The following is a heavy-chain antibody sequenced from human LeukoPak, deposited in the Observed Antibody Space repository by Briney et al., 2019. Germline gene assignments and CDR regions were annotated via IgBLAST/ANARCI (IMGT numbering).Heavy chain of an antibody. V-gene: IGHV1-18*01. D-gene: IGHD1-20*01. Sequence: ASVKVSCKASGYTFTNYGISWVRQAPGQGLEWMGRISAYNAKTNYAQKVQGRVTMTTDTSTSTAHMELRSLKSDDTAVYYCAREAGLTGTRNFDYWGQGTLVTVSS. J-gene: IGHJ4*02. CDR3: AREAGLTGTRNFDY. CDR2: ISAYNAKT. CDR1: GYTFTNYG.